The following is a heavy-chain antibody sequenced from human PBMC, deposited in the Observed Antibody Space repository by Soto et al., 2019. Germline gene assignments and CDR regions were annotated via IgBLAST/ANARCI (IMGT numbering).Heavy chain of an antibody. J-gene: IGHJ4*02. CDR2: IYYSGST. CDR3: ARPAVHSSGFTDY. V-gene: IGHV4-39*01. D-gene: IGHD6-19*01. CDR1: GGSISSSSYY. Sequence: QLQLQESGPGLVKPSETLSLTCTVSGGSISSSSYYWGWIRQPPGKGLEWIGRIYYSGSTYYNPSLKGRVTISVDTSKHQFSLKLSSVTAAATAVYYCARPAVHSSGFTDYWGQGTLVTVSS.